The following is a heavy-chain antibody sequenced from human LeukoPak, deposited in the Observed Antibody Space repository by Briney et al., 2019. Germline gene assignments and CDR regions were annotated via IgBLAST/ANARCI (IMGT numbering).Heavy chain of an antibody. CDR3: AKDRREEYSGYDLFHY. Sequence: GGSLRLSCAASGFTSSSYGMHWVRQAPGKGLEWVALIRYDGSNKYYADSVKGRFTISRENSKNTLYLQMNSLRGEDTAVYYCAKDRREEYSGYDLFHYWGQGTLVTVSS. CDR2: IRYDGSNK. CDR1: GFTSSSYG. V-gene: IGHV3-30*02. J-gene: IGHJ4*02. D-gene: IGHD5-12*01.